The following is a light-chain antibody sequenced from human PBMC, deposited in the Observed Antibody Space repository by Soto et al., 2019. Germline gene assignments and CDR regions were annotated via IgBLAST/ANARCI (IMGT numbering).Light chain of an antibody. Sequence: EIVLTQSPGTLSLSPGEGATLSCRASQSVSSSYIAWYQQRPGQTPSLLIYGASTRATGIPDRFSGSGSGTQFPLTISRLYPFYFSVYYCNPFGGPTSPFGHLPRAEIK. V-gene: IGKV3-20*01. CDR3: NPFGGPTSP. J-gene: IGKJ5*01. CDR1: QSVSSSY. CDR2: GAS.